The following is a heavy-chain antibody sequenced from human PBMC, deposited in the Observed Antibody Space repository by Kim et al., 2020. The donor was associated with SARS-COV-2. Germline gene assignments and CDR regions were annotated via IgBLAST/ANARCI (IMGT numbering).Heavy chain of an antibody. V-gene: IGHV4-39*01. CDR3: ARHQAAAGDNWFDP. J-gene: IGHJ5*02. Sequence: PALKSRVPRSVDTPKNQFSLKLSSVAAADTAVYYCARHQAAAGDNWFDPWGQGTLVTVSS. D-gene: IGHD6-13*01.